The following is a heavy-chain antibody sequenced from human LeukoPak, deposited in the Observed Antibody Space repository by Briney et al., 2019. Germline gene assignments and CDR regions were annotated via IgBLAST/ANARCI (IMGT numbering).Heavy chain of an antibody. D-gene: IGHD5-18*01. CDR3: AKGRGGDYSYGSYYFDY. CDR1: GFSFSSYG. V-gene: IGHV3-30*18. J-gene: IGHJ4*02. Sequence: GGSLRLSCVVSGFSFSSYGMHWVRQAPGKGLEWVAVISYDGSVKYYADSVRGRFTISRDNPKNTLYLQVNSLGAEDAAVYYCAKGRGGDYSYGSYYFDYWGQGALVTVSS. CDR2: ISYDGSVK.